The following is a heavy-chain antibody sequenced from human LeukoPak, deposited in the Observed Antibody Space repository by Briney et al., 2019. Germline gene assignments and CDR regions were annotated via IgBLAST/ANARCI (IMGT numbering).Heavy chain of an antibody. J-gene: IGHJ4*02. CDR1: GGSISSSSYY. Sequence: SETLSLTCTVSGGSISSSSYYWGWIRQPPGKGLEWIGSIYYTGGTYYNPSLKSRVTISVDTSKNQFSLKLSSVTAADTAVYYCARGSRAYSSSWYVRGALDYWGQGTLVTVSS. V-gene: IGHV4-39*07. CDR2: IYYTGGT. CDR3: ARGSRAYSSSWYVRGALDY. D-gene: IGHD6-13*01.